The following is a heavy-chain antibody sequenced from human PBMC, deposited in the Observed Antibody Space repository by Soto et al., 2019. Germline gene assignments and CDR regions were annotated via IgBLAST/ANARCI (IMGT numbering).Heavy chain of an antibody. V-gene: IGHV1-69*06. Sequence: GASVKVSCKASGGTFSSYAISWVRQAPGQGLEWMGGIIPIFGTANYAQKFQGRVTITADKSTSTAYMELSSLRSEDTAVYYCALIKATAGFYFDYWGQGTLVTVSS. CDR2: IIPIFGTA. CDR1: GGTFSSYA. D-gene: IGHD6-13*01. J-gene: IGHJ4*02. CDR3: ALIKATAGFYFDY.